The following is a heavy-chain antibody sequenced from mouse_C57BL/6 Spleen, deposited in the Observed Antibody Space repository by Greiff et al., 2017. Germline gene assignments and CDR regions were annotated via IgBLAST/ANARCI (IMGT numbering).Heavy chain of an antibody. Sequence: QVQLQQPGAELVKPGASVKLSCKASGYTFTSYWMHWVKQRPGQGLEWIGMIHPNSGSTNYNEKFKSKATLTVDKSSSTAYMQLSSLTSEDSAVYYCARGALVREGYYLDYWGQGTTLTVSS. V-gene: IGHV1-64*01. CDR1: GYTFTSYW. D-gene: IGHD1-1*02. CDR2: IHPNSGST. J-gene: IGHJ2*01. CDR3: ARGALVREGYYLDY.